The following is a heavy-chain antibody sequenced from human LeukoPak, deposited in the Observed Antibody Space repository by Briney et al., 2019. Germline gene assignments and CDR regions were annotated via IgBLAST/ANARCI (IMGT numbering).Heavy chain of an antibody. D-gene: IGHD4-23*01. CDR1: GYTFTGYY. J-gene: IGHJ4*02. Sequence: ASVKVSCKASGYTFTGYYMHWVRLAPGQGLEWMGWINPNSGGTNYAQKFQGRVTMTRDTSISTAYMELSRLRSDDTAVYYCARAPHYGGNSDYWGQGTLVTVSS. CDR2: INPNSGGT. V-gene: IGHV1-2*02. CDR3: ARAPHYGGNSDY.